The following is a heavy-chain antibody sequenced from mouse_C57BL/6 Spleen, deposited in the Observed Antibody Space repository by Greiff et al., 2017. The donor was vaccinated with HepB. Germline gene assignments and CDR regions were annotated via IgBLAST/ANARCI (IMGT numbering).Heavy chain of an antibody. CDR3: ARRNWDEYFDY. D-gene: IGHD4-1*01. V-gene: IGHV5-17*01. CDR2: ISSGSSTI. Sequence: EVMLVESGGGLVKPGGSLKLSCAASGFTFSDYGMHWVRQAPEKGLEWVAYISSGSSTIYYADTVKGRFTISRDNAKNTLFLQMTSLRSEDTAMYYCARRNWDEYFDYWGQGTTLTVSS. CDR1: GFTFSDYG. J-gene: IGHJ2*01.